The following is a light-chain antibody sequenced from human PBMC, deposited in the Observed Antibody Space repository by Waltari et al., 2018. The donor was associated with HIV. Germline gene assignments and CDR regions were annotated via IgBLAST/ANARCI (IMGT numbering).Light chain of an antibody. Sequence: QSALTQPASVSGSPGQSITISCTGTSTDIGGFYYVSWYQQHPGKAPKLIISDVNARPSGISARFSGSKSGNTASLTISGLQPEDEAYYHGSSYASSSALLFGGGTKLTVV. CDR3: SSYASSSALL. V-gene: IGLV2-14*03. CDR1: STDIGGFYY. J-gene: IGLJ3*02. CDR2: DVN.